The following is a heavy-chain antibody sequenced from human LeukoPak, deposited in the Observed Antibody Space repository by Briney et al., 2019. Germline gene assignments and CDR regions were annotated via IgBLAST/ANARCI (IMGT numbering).Heavy chain of an antibody. Sequence: GRSLRLSCAASGFTSDDYAMHWVRQAPGKGLEWVSGISWNSGSIGYADSVKGRFTISRDNAKNSLYLQMNSLRAEDTALYYCAAQGEQWLARAFDIWGQGTMVTVSS. CDR3: AAQGEQWLARAFDI. D-gene: IGHD6-19*01. CDR1: GFTSDDYA. J-gene: IGHJ3*02. CDR2: ISWNSGSI. V-gene: IGHV3-9*02.